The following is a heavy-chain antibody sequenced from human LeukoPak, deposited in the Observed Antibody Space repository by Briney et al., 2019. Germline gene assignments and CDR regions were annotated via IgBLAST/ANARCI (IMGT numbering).Heavy chain of an antibody. CDR3: VRDGRWPLVGDF. Sequence: PGGSLRLSCEVSGFILSTYWMSWFRQAPEKGLEWVACIKEDGSEKYYVNSVKGRFTISRDNVKNSIYLQMSSLRGEYTAVYYCVRDGRWPLVGDFWGQGTLVAVSS. J-gene: IGHJ4*02. CDR1: GFILSTYW. D-gene: IGHD4-23*01. V-gene: IGHV3-7*01. CDR2: IKEDGSEK.